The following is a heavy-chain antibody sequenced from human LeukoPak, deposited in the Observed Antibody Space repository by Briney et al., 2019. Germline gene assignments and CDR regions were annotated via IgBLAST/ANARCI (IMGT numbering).Heavy chain of an antibody. CDR2: VSNDGSEK. CDR1: GFTFSNCV. CDR3: ARELRDSGYDFDY. Sequence: GGSLRLSCAASGFTFSNCVTHWVRQAPGKGLEWVAAVSNDGSEKYYADSVKGRFTISRDNSKNTLYLQMNSLRPEDTAVYYCARELRDSGYDFDYWGQGTLVTVSS. V-gene: IGHV3-30*04. J-gene: IGHJ4*02. D-gene: IGHD5-12*01.